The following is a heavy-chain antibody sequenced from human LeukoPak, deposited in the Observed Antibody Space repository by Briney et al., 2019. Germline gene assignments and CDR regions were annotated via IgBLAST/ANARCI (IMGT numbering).Heavy chain of an antibody. Sequence: SETLSLTCNVSGVPINSYYWSWIRQPPGKGLEWIGYIFHSGNTNYNPSLKSRVTISVDTSKSHFSLKLTSVTAADTAVYYCAREANWGSGGAFDIWGQGTMVTVSS. CDR2: IFHSGNT. V-gene: IGHV4-59*01. D-gene: IGHD7-27*01. J-gene: IGHJ3*02. CDR1: GVPINSYY. CDR3: AREANWGSGGAFDI.